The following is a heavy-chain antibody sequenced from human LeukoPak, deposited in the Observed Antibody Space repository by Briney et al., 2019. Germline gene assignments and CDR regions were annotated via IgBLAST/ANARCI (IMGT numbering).Heavy chain of an antibody. CDR1: GFTFKSSW. Sequence: GGSLRLXCAASGFTFKSSWMHWVRQPPGRGPVWVSRISSDGTNTRYGDSVRGRFTVSRDNAKNTLYLQMNSLRVEDSAVYYCARDWGGSGPTSHDYWGQGTLVTVSS. J-gene: IGHJ4*02. V-gene: IGHV3-74*01. D-gene: IGHD3-16*01. CDR3: ARDWGGSGPTSHDY. CDR2: ISSDGTNT.